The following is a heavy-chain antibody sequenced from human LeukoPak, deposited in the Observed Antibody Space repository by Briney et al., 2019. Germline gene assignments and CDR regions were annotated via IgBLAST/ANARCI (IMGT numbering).Heavy chain of an antibody. V-gene: IGHV4-59*01. J-gene: IGHJ4*02. CDR2: IYYSGST. CDR1: GGSISSYY. Sequence: SETLSLTCTVSGGSISSYYWSWIRQPPGKGLEWIGYIYYSGSTDYNPSLKSRVTISVDTSKNQFSLKLSSVTAADTAVYYCARCATVTPPDYWGQGTLVTVSS. CDR3: ARCATVTPPDY. D-gene: IGHD4-11*01.